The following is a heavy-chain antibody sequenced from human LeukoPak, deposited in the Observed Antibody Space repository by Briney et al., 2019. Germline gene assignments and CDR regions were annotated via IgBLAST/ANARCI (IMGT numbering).Heavy chain of an antibody. D-gene: IGHD1-26*01. Sequence: PGGSLRLSCAASGVTFSNYNMNWVRQAPGKGLEWVSSITSTSSYIYYADSVKGRFTISRDNAKNSLYLQMNSLRAEDTALYFCARDPYSGNYGNYYYYYMDVWGKGTTVTISS. J-gene: IGHJ6*03. CDR1: GVTFSNYN. V-gene: IGHV3-21*01. CDR2: ITSTSSYI. CDR3: ARDPYSGNYGNYYYYYMDV.